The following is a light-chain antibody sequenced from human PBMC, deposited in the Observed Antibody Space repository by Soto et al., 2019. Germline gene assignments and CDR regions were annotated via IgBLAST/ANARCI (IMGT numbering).Light chain of an antibody. CDR3: RQYNSYS. J-gene: IGKJ1*01. V-gene: IGKV3-20*01. CDR2: GAS. CDR1: QSVSSSY. Sequence: IVIRCLPATLSVSPWERTVQSVRASQSVSSSYLAWYQQKPGQAPRLLIYGASSRATGIPDRFSGSGSGTDLPPPNSSLQPDEFATDFCRQYNSYSFGQGTKVDIK.